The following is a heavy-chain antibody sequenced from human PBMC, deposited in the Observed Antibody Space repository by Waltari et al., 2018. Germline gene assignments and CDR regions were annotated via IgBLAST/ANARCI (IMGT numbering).Heavy chain of an antibody. J-gene: IGHJ4*02. V-gene: IGHV3-23*01. CDR3: ARGSGVDY. D-gene: IGHD7-27*01. CDR1: GFTFSTYV. Sequence: EVQLLESGGGLVQPGGSLRLSCAASGFTFSTYVMNWVRQASGKGLEWVSRISDGGGIISYADAVKGRFTISRDNSKNTLYLQMNSLRAEDTAVYYCARGSGVDYWGQGTLVTISS. CDR2: ISDGGGII.